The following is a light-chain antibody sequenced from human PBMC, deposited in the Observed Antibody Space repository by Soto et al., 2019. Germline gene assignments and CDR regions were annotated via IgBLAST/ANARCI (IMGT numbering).Light chain of an antibody. Sequence: DIQMTQSPSTLSASVGDRVTITCRASQTITTWLAWYQQKPGKAPKLLIYDASTLESGVPSRFSGSGFGTEFSLTISRLQPGDFATYYCQHYNTYPWTFGQGTKVDI. CDR3: QHYNTYPWT. CDR1: QTITTW. CDR2: DAS. V-gene: IGKV1-5*01. J-gene: IGKJ1*01.